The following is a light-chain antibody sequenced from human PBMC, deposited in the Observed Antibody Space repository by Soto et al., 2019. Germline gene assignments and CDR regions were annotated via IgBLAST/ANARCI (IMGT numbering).Light chain of an antibody. CDR2: DVT. CDR3: LSYAGSSTRV. Sequence: QSALTQPRSVSGSPGQSVTISCTGTSSDVGGYSYVSWYQQHPGKAPKLMIYDVTKRPSGAPDRFSGSKSGNTASLTISGLQADDEADYYCLSYAGSSTRVFGTGTKLTVL. CDR1: SSDVGGYSY. J-gene: IGLJ1*01. V-gene: IGLV2-11*01.